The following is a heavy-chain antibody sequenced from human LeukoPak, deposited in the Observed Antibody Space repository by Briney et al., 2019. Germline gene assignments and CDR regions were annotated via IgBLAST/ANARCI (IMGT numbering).Heavy chain of an antibody. CDR3: ASSSWYLFPPSQ. CDR1: GGSISSGSYY. Sequence: KPSETLSLTCTVSGGSISSGSYYWSWIRQPAGKGLEWIGRIYTSGSTNYNPSLKSRVTISVDTSKNQFSLKLSSVTAADTAVYYCASSSWYLFPPSQWGQGTLVTVSS. CDR2: IYTSGST. V-gene: IGHV4-61*02. D-gene: IGHD6-13*01. J-gene: IGHJ4*02.